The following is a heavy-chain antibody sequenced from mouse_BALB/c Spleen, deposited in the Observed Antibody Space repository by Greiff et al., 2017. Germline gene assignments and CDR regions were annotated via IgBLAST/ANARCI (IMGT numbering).Heavy chain of an antibody. J-gene: IGHJ1*01. V-gene: IGHV2-2*02. CDR3: ARGGYYARRYFDV. Sequence: QVQLQQSGPGLVQPSQSLSITCTVSGFSLTSYGVHWVRQSPGKGLEWLGVIWSGGSTDYNAAFISRLSISKDNSKSQVFFKMNSLQANDTAIYYCARGGYYARRYFDVWGAGTTVTVSS. CDR1: GFSLTSYG. D-gene: IGHD1-1*01. CDR2: IWSGGST.